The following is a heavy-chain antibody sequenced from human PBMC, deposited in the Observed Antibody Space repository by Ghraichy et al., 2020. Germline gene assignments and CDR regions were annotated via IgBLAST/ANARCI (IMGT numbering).Heavy chain of an antibody. CDR2: ITSSSRFK. J-gene: IGHJ6*02. CDR3: ARGSTVVRFYYYDGMDV. Sequence: GESLSISCVGSGFTFGSYSMNWVRQSPGKGLEWVSYITSSSRFKSYADSVKGRFTISRDNAQNSLSLQMSSLTDEDTAVYYCARGSTVVRFYYYDGMDVWGQGTTVTVSS. D-gene: IGHD4-23*01. V-gene: IGHV3-48*02. CDR1: GFTFGSYS.